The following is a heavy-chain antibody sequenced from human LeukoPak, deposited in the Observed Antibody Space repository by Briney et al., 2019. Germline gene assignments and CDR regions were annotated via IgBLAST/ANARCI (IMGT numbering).Heavy chain of an antibody. Sequence: PSETLSLTCTVSGGSISSYYWSWIRQPPGKGLEWIGYIYYSGSTNYNPSLKSRVTISVDTPKNQFSLKLSSVTAADTAVYYCARSITIFGVVAQTRFFDYWGQGTLVTVSS. CDR1: GGSISSYY. J-gene: IGHJ4*02. CDR2: IYYSGST. V-gene: IGHV4-59*01. D-gene: IGHD3-3*01. CDR3: ARSITIFGVVAQTRFFDY.